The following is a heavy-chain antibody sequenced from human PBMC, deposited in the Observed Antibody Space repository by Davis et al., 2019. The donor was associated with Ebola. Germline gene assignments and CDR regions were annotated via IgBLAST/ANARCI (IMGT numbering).Heavy chain of an antibody. V-gene: IGHV4-59*12. D-gene: IGHD3-3*01. CDR1: GGSISSYY. Sequence: MPSETLSLTCTVSGGSISSYYWSWIRQPPGKGLGWIGYIYYSGSTNYNPSLKSRVTISVDTSKNQFSLKLSSVTAADTAVYYCAGGYGDFWSGYYYYYYGMDVWGQGTTVTVSS. J-gene: IGHJ6*02. CDR3: AGGYGDFWSGYYYYYYGMDV. CDR2: IYYSGST.